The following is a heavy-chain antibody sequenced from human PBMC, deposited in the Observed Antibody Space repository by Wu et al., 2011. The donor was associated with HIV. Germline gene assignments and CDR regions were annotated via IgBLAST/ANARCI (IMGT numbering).Heavy chain of an antibody. CDR3: TRPLYCSGGSCLNWFDR. D-gene: IGHD2-15*01. CDR2: INTNSGGT. CDR1: GYTFTDYY. V-gene: IGHV1-2*02. Sequence: KVSCKASGYTFTDYYIHWVRQAPGQGLEWMGWINTNSGGTKFAQTFQGRVSMTRDTSITTAYMELSSLRSDDTAVYYCTRPLYCSGGSCLNWFDRWGQGTLVTVSS. J-gene: IGHJ5*02.